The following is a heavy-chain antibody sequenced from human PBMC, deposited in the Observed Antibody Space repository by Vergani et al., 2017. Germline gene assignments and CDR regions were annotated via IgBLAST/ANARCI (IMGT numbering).Heavy chain of an antibody. CDR3: ASGSVATIPNYFDY. CDR1: GGSISSSNW. V-gene: IGHV4-4*02. J-gene: IGHJ4*02. CDR2: MYHSGRT. D-gene: IGHD5-24*01. Sequence: QVQLQESGPGLVKPSGTLSLTCAVSGGSISSSNWWSWVRQPPGKGLEWIGEMYHSGRTNYNQSLKSLVTISVDKSKNQFSLKLSSVTAADTAVYYCASGSVATIPNYFDYWGQGTLVTVSS.